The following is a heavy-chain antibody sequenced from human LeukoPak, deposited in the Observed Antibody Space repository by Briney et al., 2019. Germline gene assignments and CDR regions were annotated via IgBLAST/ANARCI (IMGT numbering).Heavy chain of an antibody. J-gene: IGHJ4*02. CDR2: IYHGGTT. CDR3: ARDQTGNGGNSD. V-gene: IGHV4-38-2*02. CDR1: GYSISSGYY. Sequence: SETLSLTCSVSGYSISSGYYWVWIRQPPGKGLEWIGCIYHGGTTYYNPSLKSRVIISLDTSKNQFSLKLSSVTAADTAVYFCARDQTGNGGNSDWGQGSLVTVSS. D-gene: IGHD4-23*01.